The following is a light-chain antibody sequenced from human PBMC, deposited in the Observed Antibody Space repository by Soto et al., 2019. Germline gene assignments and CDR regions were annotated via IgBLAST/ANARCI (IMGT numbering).Light chain of an antibody. CDR3: QQYNSFPT. CDR2: DAS. V-gene: IGKV1-5*01. CDR1: QSISSW. J-gene: IGKJ1*01. Sequence: DIQMSQSPSPLSASVGDRFTITCRASQSISSWLAWYQQKPGKAPKLLIYDASSLESGVPSRFSGSGSGTEFTLTISSLQPDDFATYYCQQYNSFPTFGQGTKVDIK.